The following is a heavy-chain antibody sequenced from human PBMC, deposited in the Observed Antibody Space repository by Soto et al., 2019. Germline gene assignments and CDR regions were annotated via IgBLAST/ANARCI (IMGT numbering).Heavy chain of an antibody. D-gene: IGHD2-2*02. V-gene: IGHV3-30*18. J-gene: IGHJ1*01. CDR2: ISYDEDTK. Sequence: QVQLVESGGGVVQPGGSLRLSCAASGFSFSSYGMYWVRQAPGKGLEWVAIISYDEDTKYYAESVKGRFTISRDNSKNTRFIKWNPRRAKDRAFYYGVKVSGPNGRTFNTGLTFGGQATRFPVPS. CDR1: GFSFSSYG. CDR3: VKVSGPNGRTFNTGLTF.